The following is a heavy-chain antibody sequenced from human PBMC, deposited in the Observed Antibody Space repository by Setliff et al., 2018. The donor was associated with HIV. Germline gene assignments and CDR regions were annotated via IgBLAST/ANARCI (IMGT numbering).Heavy chain of an antibody. Sequence: NPSETLSLTCVVFGGSFSGYYWSWIRQPPGKGLEWIGEINHSGRTNYNPSLKSRVTISVDTSKNQFSLKLTSVTAADTAVYYCARGMEVTFDHWGQGTLVTVSS. CDR3: ARGMEVTFDH. CDR1: GGSFSGYY. CDR2: INHSGRT. D-gene: IGHD2-21*02. V-gene: IGHV4-34*01. J-gene: IGHJ4*02.